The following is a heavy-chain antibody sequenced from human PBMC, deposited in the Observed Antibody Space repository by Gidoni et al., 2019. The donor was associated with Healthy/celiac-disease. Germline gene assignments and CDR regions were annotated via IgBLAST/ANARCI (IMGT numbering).Heavy chain of an antibody. Sequence: EVQLVESGGGLVQPGGSLRLSCSASGFTFLSYAMHWVRQAPGKGLEYVSAISSNGGTTYYADSVKGRFTISRDNSKNTLYVQMSSLRAEDTAGYYCVKDGFSGGDGYNLDVWGKGTTVTVSS. CDR1: GFTFLSYA. CDR3: VKDGFSGGDGYNLDV. CDR2: ISSNGGTT. J-gene: IGHJ6*04. D-gene: IGHD5-12*01. V-gene: IGHV3-64*05.